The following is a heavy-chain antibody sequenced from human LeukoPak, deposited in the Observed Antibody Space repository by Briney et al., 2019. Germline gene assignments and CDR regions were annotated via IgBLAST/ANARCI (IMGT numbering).Heavy chain of an antibody. Sequence: GASVKVSCKASGYTFTSYGISWVRQAPGQGLEWMGWISGYNGNTNYAQKLQGRVTMTTDTSTSTAYMELRSLRSDDTAVYYCARGSFTMVRGVHDYWGQGTLVTVSS. V-gene: IGHV1-18*01. CDR2: ISGYNGNT. D-gene: IGHD3-10*01. CDR1: GYTFTSYG. J-gene: IGHJ4*02. CDR3: ARGSFTMVRGVHDY.